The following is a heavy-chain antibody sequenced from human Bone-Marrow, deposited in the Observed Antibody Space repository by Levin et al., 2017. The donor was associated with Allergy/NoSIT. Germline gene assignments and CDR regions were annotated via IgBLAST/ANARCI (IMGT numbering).Heavy chain of an antibody. J-gene: IGHJ6*03. V-gene: IGHV1-69*06. D-gene: IGHD2-21*02. CDR1: GGTFSSYA. CDR3: ARTLMTTIYYYYSYMDV. CDR2: INDIFGTA. Sequence: KISCRASGGTFSSYAMSWVRQVSGQGLEWLGGINDIFGTAIYAQRFQGRVTITADKSTRTTHMELSSLRSDDPAVYYCARTLMTTIYYYYSYMDVWGDGTTVTVSS.